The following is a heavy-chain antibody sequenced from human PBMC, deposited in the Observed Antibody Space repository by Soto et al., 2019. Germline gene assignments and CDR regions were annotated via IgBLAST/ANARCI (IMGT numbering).Heavy chain of an antibody. CDR2: IYYSGST. CDR1: GGSIGSYY. CDR3: ARGRGEALAFDVFDI. J-gene: IGHJ3*02. Sequence: LQTLSLSCTVSGGSIGSYYGSWIRQPPGKGLEWIGYIYYSGSTNYNPSLKSRVTISVDTSKNQFSLKLSSVTAADTAVYYCARGRGEALAFDVFDIGAQGTMVTV. V-gene: IGHV4-59*01. D-gene: IGHD3-10*01.